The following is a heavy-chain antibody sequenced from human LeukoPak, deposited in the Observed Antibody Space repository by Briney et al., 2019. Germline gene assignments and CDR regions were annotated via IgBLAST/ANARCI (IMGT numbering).Heavy chain of an antibody. V-gene: IGHV4-59*01. CDR2: IYYSENT. CDR3: ARVVSSSWEYYYYMDV. CDR1: GGSIKNYY. D-gene: IGHD6-13*01. Sequence: SETLSLTCTVSGGSIKNYYYIWIRQPPGKGLEDMGYIYYSENTNYNPSLKSRVTISLDTSKNQFSLQLTSVTAADTAVYYCARVVSSSWEYYYYMDVWGKGTTVTISS. J-gene: IGHJ6*03.